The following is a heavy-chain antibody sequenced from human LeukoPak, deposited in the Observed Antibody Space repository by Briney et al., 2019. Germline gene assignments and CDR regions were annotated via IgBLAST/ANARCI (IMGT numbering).Heavy chain of an antibody. CDR3: AKDSPHRIVGAPGVDY. J-gene: IGHJ4*02. CDR2: ISYDGSNK. CDR1: GFTFSSYA. V-gene: IGHV3-30*04. D-gene: IGHD1-26*01. Sequence: PGGSLRLSCAASGFTFSSYAMHRVRQAPGKGLEWVAVISYDGSNKYYADSVKGRFTISRDNSKNTLYLQMNSLRAEDTAVYYCAKDSPHRIVGAPGVDYWGQGTLVTVSS.